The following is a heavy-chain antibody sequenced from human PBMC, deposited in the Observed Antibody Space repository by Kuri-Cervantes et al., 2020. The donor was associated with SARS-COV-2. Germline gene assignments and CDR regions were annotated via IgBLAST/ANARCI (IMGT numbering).Heavy chain of an antibody. CDR3: VRGLVVVPASVDAIDI. D-gene: IGHD2-2*01. Sequence: SETLSLTCAISGASVSSNSAAWNWIRQSPSRGLEWLGRTYYRSKWYNDYAVSVKSRITITPDTSRNQFSLQLNSVTPEDTAVYYCVRGLVVVPASVDAIDIWGQGTMVTVSS. CDR1: GASVSSNSAA. CDR2: TYYRSKWYN. V-gene: IGHV6-1*01. J-gene: IGHJ3*02.